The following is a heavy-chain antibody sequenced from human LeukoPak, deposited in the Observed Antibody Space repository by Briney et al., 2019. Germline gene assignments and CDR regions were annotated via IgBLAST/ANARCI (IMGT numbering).Heavy chain of an antibody. D-gene: IGHD6-13*01. CDR3: ARHLGIAAAGRGNPMNYYYYYYGMDV. CDR1: GYTFTSYD. J-gene: IGHJ6*02. Sequence: VASVKVSCKASGYTFTSYDINWVRQATGQGLEWMGWMNPNSGNTGYAQKFQGRVTMTRNTSISTAYMELSSLKASDTAMYYCARHLGIAAAGRGNPMNYYYYYYGMDVWGQGTTVTVSS. V-gene: IGHV1-8*01. CDR2: MNPNSGNT.